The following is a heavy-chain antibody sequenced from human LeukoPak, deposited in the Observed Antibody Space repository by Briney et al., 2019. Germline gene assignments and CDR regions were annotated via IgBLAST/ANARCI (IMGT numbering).Heavy chain of an antibody. J-gene: IGHJ5*02. CDR1: GFTFDDYA. Sequence: GGSLRLSCAASGFTFDDYAMHWVRQAPGRGLEWVSVIYSGGSTYYADSVKGRFTISRDNSKNTLYLQMNSLRAEDTAVYYCARGGDFDRARWFDPWGQGILVTVSS. CDR3: ARGGDFDRARWFDP. D-gene: IGHD3-9*01. V-gene: IGHV3-53*01. CDR2: IYSGGST.